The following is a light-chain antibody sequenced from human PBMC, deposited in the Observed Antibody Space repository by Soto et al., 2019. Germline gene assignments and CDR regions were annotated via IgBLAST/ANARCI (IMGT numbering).Light chain of an antibody. CDR2: GNS. CDR3: QSYDISLSGWV. V-gene: IGLV1-40*01. J-gene: IGLJ3*02. Sequence: QLVLTQLPSVSGAPGQRVTISCTGSTSNIGTGYDVHWYQQLPGTAPKLLIYGNSKRPSGVPDRISGSKSGSSASLAITGLQADDEADYYCQSYDISLSGWVFGGGTKLTVL. CDR1: TSNIGTGYD.